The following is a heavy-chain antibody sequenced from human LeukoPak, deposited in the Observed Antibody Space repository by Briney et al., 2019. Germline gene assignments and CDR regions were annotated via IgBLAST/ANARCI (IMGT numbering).Heavy chain of an antibody. CDR3: ATAVVVAYYSDY. Sequence: ASVKVSCKVSGYTLTELSMHWVRQAPGKGLEWMGGFDPEDGETIYAQKFQGRVTMTEDTSTDTAYMELSSLRSEDTAVYYCATAVVVAYYSDYWGQGTLVTVSS. V-gene: IGHV1-24*01. D-gene: IGHD2-15*01. CDR1: GYTLTELS. CDR2: FDPEDGET. J-gene: IGHJ4*02.